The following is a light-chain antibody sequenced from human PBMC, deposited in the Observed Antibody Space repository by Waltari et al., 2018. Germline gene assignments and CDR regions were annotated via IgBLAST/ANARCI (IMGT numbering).Light chain of an antibody. CDR3: MQALQTPT. CDR1: QSLLYTNGYNY. V-gene: IGKV2-28*01. CDR2: LGS. Sequence: DIVMTQSPLSLPVTLGETASIPRRSSQSLLYTNGYNYLAWYLQKPGQSPQLLIYLGSNRASGVPDRFSGSGSGTNFTLKISRVEAEDVGIYYCMQALQTPTFGGGTKVEI. J-gene: IGKJ4*01.